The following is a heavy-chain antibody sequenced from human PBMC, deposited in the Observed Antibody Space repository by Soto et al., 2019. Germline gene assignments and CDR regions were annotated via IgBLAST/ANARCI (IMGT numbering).Heavy chain of an antibody. V-gene: IGHV1-18*01. CDR3: GRSSSMLGAGWSDS. D-gene: IGHD2-8*01. CDR1: GYSFRSYG. J-gene: IGHJ5*01. Sequence: GPEVQKSGASVKVSCKASGYSFRSYGINWVRQAPGQGLEWIGWVSGYNYNTKYAQKLQGRITVTTDTSTNTAYMELRSLRSDDTAVYYCGRSSSMLGAGWSDSWGRGTLVTVSS. CDR2: VSGYNYNT.